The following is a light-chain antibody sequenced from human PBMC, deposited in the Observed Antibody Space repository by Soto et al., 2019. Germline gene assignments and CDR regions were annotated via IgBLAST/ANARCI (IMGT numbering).Light chain of an antibody. V-gene: IGKV3-20*01. CDR2: AAS. J-gene: IGKJ2*01. CDR3: HHYDSSPPYT. Sequence: EIVLTQSPVTLSLSSGERATLSCRSSRSFASNYLGWYQQKSGQPPRLLIYAASIRAAGVPDRFSGSGSSTDFTLTISRLEPEDSAVYYCHHYDSSPPYTFGQGTKLEIK. CDR1: RSFASNY.